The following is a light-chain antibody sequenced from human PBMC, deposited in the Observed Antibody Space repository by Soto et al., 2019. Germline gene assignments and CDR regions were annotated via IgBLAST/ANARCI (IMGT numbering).Light chain of an antibody. J-gene: IGKJ1*01. CDR2: SAS. CDR1: QSVRTK. CDR3: QQHDQGWT. V-gene: IGKV3-15*01. Sequence: EMVMTQSPATLSVSLGERATLSCRASQSVRTKLVWYQQKPGQAPRLLIYSASTRATGIPARFSGSGSGTEFTLTISSLQSEDFAVYYCQQHDQGWTFGQGTKVEIK.